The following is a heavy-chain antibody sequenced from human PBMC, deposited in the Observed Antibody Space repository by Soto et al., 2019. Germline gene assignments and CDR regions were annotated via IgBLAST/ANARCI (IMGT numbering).Heavy chain of an antibody. CDR2: IYTAGGT. J-gene: IGHJ5*02. CDR1: GFTVSNTY. Sequence: EVQLVETGGGLIQPGGSLRLSCAASGFTVSNTYMTWVRQPPGKGLECVAVIYTAGGTNYAASVKGRFIIARDNSKNTVYLKMNSLRAEDTAVYYCARALPVAKGGFDPWGQGTLVTVSS. V-gene: IGHV3-53*02. CDR3: ARALPVAKGGFDP. D-gene: IGHD2-2*01.